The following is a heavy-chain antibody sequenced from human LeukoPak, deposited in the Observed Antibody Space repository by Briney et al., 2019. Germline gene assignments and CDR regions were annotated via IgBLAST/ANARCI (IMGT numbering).Heavy chain of an antibody. Sequence: SETLSLTCAVYGXSFSGYWWTWTRQPPGKGLEWIGEVNHSGSTNCNPTLRSRVTISIDTSKNHFSLKLSSVTAADTAVYYCAIGPTTVYDSLTGYYYFDDRGQGTLVTVSS. J-gene: IGHJ4*02. CDR3: AIGPTTVYDSLTGYYYFDD. D-gene: IGHD3-9*01. CDR1: GXSFSGYW. V-gene: IGHV4-34*01. CDR2: VNHSGST.